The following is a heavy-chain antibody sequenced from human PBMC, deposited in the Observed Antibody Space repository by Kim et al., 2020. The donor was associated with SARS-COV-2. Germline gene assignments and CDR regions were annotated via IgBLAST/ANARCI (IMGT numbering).Heavy chain of an antibody. CDR3: ARDRGNTAMPYFDY. CDR1: GFTFSSYG. CDR2: IWYDGSNK. V-gene: IGHV3-33*01. D-gene: IGHD5-18*01. Sequence: GVSLRLSCAASGFTFSSYGMHWVRQAPGKGLEWVAVIWYDGSNKYYADSVKGRFTISRDNSKNTLYLQMNSLRAEDTAVYYCARDRGNTAMPYFDYWGQGTLVTVSS. J-gene: IGHJ4*02.